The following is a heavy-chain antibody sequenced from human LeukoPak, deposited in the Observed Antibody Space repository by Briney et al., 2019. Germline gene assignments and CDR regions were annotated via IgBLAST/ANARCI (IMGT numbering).Heavy chain of an antibody. V-gene: IGHV4-34*01. Sequence: SETLSLTCAVYGGSFSGCYWSWIRQPPGKGLEWIGEINHSGSTNYSPSLKSRVTISVDTSKNQFSLKLSSVTAADTAVYYCARAVRTIAAAGAHLYYYYYYGMDVWGQGTTVTVSS. D-gene: IGHD6-13*01. J-gene: IGHJ6*02. CDR1: GGSFSGCY. CDR3: ARAVRTIAAAGAHLYYYYYYGMDV. CDR2: INHSGST.